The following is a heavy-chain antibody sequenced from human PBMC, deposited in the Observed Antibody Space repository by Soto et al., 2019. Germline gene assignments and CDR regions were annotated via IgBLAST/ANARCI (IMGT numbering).Heavy chain of an antibody. D-gene: IGHD1-1*01. Sequence: EVQLVESGGGLVQPGGSLRLSCAASGFTVSSNYMSWVRQAPGKGLEWVSVIYSGGSTYYADSVKGRFTISRDNSKNTLDLQMNSMRAEDTAVYYCARGELERGFDYWGQGTLVTVSS. CDR1: GFTVSSNY. CDR2: IYSGGST. V-gene: IGHV3-66*01. J-gene: IGHJ4*02. CDR3: ARGELERGFDY.